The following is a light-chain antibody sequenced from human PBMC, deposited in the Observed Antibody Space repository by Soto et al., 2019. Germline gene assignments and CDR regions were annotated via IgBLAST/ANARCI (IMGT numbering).Light chain of an antibody. Sequence: QLVLTQPPSASATPGQRVTISCSGSGSNIGSTYVDWYQQLPGAAPKLLIYRNNQRPSGVPDRFSGSKSGTSASLAISGLRSEDEADYHCASWDDSLKHWVFGGGTKLTVL. CDR2: RNN. CDR3: ASWDDSLKHWV. V-gene: IGLV1-47*01. CDR1: GSNIGSTY. J-gene: IGLJ3*02.